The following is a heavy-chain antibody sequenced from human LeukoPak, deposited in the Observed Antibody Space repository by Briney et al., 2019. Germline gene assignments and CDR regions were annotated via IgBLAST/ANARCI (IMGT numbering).Heavy chain of an antibody. CDR2: IYHSGST. V-gene: IGHV4-38-2*02. CDR1: GYSISSGYY. CDR3: TRDRGYYDSSSYYWSGFDI. J-gene: IGHJ3*02. D-gene: IGHD3-22*01. Sequence: SETLSLTCTVSGYSISSGYYWGWIRQPPGKGLEWIGSIYHSGSTYYNPSLKSRVTISVDTSKNQFSLKLSSVTAADTAVYYCTRDRGYYDSSSYYWSGFDIWGQGTMVTVSS.